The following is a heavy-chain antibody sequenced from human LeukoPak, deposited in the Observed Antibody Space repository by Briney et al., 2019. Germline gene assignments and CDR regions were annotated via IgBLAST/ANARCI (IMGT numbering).Heavy chain of an antibody. CDR2: ISSSSSYI. CDR3: ARENPDWSSSFLDP. Sequence: PGGSLRLSCAASGFTFSSYSMNWVRQAPGKGLEWVSSISSSSSYIYCADSVKGRFTISRDNAKNSLYLQMNSLRAEDTAVYYCARENPDWSSSFLDPWGQGTLVTVSS. CDR1: GFTFSSYS. J-gene: IGHJ5*02. D-gene: IGHD6-6*01. V-gene: IGHV3-21*01.